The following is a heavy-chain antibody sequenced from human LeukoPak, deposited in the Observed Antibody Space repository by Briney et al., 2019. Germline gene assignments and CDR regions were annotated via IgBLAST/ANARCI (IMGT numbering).Heavy chain of an antibody. D-gene: IGHD4-17*01. CDR1: GYTFTSYG. CDR3: ARGDYGDHETFYYFDY. CDR2: ISAYNGNT. J-gene: IGHJ4*02. Sequence: ASVKVSCKTSGYTFTSYGISWVRQAPGQGLEWMGWISAYNGNTNYTQKLQGRVTMTTDTSTSTAYMELRSLRSDDTAVYYCARGDYGDHETFYYFDYWGQGTLVTVSS. V-gene: IGHV1-18*01.